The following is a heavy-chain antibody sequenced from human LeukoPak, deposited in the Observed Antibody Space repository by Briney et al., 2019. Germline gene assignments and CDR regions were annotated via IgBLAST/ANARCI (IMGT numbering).Heavy chain of an antibody. CDR2: ISSDGGTT. J-gene: IGHJ6*02. Sequence: GETLTLTCSAFGLAFSRYAMQWRRQSPAYGLKYVSAISSDGGTTYYADSVKGRFTISRDNSKNTLYLQMSSLRADDTAVYYCVKPVAATLFNGLDVWGQGTTVTVSS. CDR3: VKPVAATLFNGLDV. V-gene: IGHV3-64D*06. CDR1: GLAFSRYA. D-gene: IGHD2-15*01.